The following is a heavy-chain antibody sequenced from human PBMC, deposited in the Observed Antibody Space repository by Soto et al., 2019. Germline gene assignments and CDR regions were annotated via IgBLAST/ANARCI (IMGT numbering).Heavy chain of an antibody. CDR1: GYTFTGYY. CDR3: AREGYSSGWYTFDY. Sequence: ASVKVSCKASGYTFTGYYMHWVRQAPGQGLEWMGWINPNSGGTNYAQKFQGWVTMTRDTSISTAYMELSRLRSDDTVVYYCAREGYSSGWYTFDYWGQGTLVTVSS. D-gene: IGHD6-19*01. V-gene: IGHV1-2*04. CDR2: INPNSGGT. J-gene: IGHJ4*02.